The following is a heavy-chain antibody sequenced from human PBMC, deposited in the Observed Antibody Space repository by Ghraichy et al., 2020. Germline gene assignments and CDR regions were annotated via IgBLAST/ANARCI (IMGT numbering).Heavy chain of an antibody. V-gene: IGHV4-31*03. CDR3: ARDKVGSYHYDY. J-gene: IGHJ4*02. CDR1: GASISSGGYY. Sequence: SETLSLTCTVSGASISSGGYYWSWIRQHPEKGLEWIGYIYYSGSTYYNPSLKSRVTISIDTSKNQFSLKLSSVTAADTAVYYCARDKVGSYHYDYWGQGTLVTVSS. D-gene: IGHD1-26*01. CDR2: IYYSGST.